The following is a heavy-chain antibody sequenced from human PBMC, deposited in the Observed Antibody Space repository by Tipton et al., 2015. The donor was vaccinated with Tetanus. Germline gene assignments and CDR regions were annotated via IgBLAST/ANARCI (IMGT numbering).Heavy chain of an antibody. Sequence: QVQLVQSGAEVKPSQTLSLTCDISGDSVSSNIATWNWIRQSPSRGLEWLGRTYFRSHWVHESAPSLRSRITITPDTSKKQFSLHLNSVTPEDTAVYYCRRELQQWIQQAGYHPCGRGILVTVSS. V-gene: IGHV6-1*01. CDR1: GDSVSSNIAT. J-gene: IGHJ5*02. CDR3: RRELQQWIQQAGYHP. CDR2: TYFRSHWVH. D-gene: IGHD5-18*01.